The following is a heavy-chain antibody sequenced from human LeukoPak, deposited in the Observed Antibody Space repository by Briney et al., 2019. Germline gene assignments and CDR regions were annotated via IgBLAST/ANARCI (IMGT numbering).Heavy chain of an antibody. Sequence: GGSLRLSCTASGFTFGDYAMSWFRQAPGKGLEFVSSISSSSSFIYYADSVKGRFTISRDNAKKSLSLQMNSLRADDTAVYYCARGYSSSWYLDWGQGTLVTVSS. V-gene: IGHV3-21*01. J-gene: IGHJ4*02. CDR1: GFTFGDYA. CDR2: ISSSSSFI. D-gene: IGHD6-13*01. CDR3: ARGYSSSWYLD.